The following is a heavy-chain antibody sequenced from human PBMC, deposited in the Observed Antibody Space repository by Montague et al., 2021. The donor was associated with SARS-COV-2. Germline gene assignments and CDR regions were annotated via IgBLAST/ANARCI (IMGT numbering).Heavy chain of an antibody. D-gene: IGHD6-13*01. Sequence: SETLSLTCSVSGGSFSSGDPYWGWLRQAPGKGLEWIGDLHYAGSAYYNPSLRSRITISADTSKNRFSLKLNSVTAADTAVYYCVATYNGNWYYFDYWGQGTLVTVSS. V-gene: IGHV4-39*01. CDR2: LHYAGSA. J-gene: IGHJ4*02. CDR3: VATYNGNWYYFDY. CDR1: GGSFSSGDPY.